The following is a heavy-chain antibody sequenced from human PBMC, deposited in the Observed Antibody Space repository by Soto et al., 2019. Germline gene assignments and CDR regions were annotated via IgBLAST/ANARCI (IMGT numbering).Heavy chain of an antibody. J-gene: IGHJ6*02. CDR3: ARDLRYYYDSSGYYHYYYGMDV. Sequence: QVQLVQSGAEVKKPGASVKVSCKASGYTFTGYYMHWVRQAPGQGLEWMGWINPNSGGTNYAQKFQGWVTMTRDTSISTAYMELSRLRSDDTAVYYCARDLRYYYDSSGYYHYYYGMDVWGQGTTVTGSS. CDR1: GYTFTGYY. CDR2: INPNSGGT. D-gene: IGHD3-22*01. V-gene: IGHV1-2*04.